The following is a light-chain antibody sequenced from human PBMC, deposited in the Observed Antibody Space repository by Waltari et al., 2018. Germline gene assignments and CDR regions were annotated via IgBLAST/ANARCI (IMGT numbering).Light chain of an antibody. Sequence: SYELTQPPSVSVSPGQTASITCSGDKLGDKYACWYPQKPGQSPVLVIYEDSKRPPGIPERFSGSNSGNTATLTISGTQAMDEADYYCQAWDSSTYVFGTGTKVTVL. J-gene: IGLJ1*01. V-gene: IGLV3-1*01. CDR3: QAWDSSTYV. CDR1: KLGDKY. CDR2: EDS.